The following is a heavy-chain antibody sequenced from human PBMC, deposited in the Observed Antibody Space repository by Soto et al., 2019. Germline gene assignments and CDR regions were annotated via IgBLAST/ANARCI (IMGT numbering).Heavy chain of an antibody. CDR1: GFTFSSYS. V-gene: IGHV3-48*02. D-gene: IGHD2-2*01. CDR2: ISSSSSTI. J-gene: IGHJ6*02. Sequence: RLSCAASGFTFSSYSMNWVRQAPGKGLEWVSYISSSSSTIYYADSVKGRFTISRDNAKNSLYLQMNSLRDEDTAVYYCAREAIVVVPAATYYYGMDGWGQGTTVTVAS. CDR3: AREAIVVVPAATYYYGMDG.